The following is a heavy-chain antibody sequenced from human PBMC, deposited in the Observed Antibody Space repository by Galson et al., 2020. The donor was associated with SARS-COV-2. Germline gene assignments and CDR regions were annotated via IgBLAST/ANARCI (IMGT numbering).Heavy chain of an antibody. CDR1: GFTFSSYG. J-gene: IGHJ6*02. Sequence: GESLKISFAASGFTFSSYGMHWVRQAPGQGLEWVAVIWYDGSNKYYADSVKGRFTISRDNSKNTLYLQINSLRAEDTAVYYCARSFGNGYSRSWYEEFDGMDVWGQGTTVTVTS. D-gene: IGHD6-13*01. V-gene: IGHV3-33*01. CDR2: IWYDGSNK. CDR3: ARSFGNGYSRSWYEEFDGMDV.